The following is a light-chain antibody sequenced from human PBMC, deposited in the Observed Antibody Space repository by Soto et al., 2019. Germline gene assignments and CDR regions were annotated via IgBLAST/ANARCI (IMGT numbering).Light chain of an antibody. V-gene: IGLV2-8*01. CDR3: GSDAGSDNYF. CDR1: SNDVGAYNY. Sequence: QSVLTQPPSASGSPGQSVTISCTGSSNDVGAYNYVSWYQQHPGKAPKLIIYEVTKRPSGVPDRFSGSKSGNTASLTVSGLKADDEADYFCGSDAGSDNYFFGTGTKVT. J-gene: IGLJ1*01. CDR2: EVT.